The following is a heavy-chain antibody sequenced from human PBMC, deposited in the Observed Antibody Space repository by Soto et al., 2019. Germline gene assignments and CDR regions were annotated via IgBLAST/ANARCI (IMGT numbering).Heavy chain of an antibody. CDR1: GYTLTELS. D-gene: IGHD3-3*01. V-gene: IGHV1-24*01. CDR3: ATQPPYDFWSGPGWRQKPNWFDP. J-gene: IGHJ5*02. Sequence: ASAKVSCKVSGYTLTELSMHWVRQAPGKGLEWMGGFDPEDGETIYAQKFQGRVTMTEDTSTDTAYMELSSLRSEDTAVYYCATQPPYDFWSGPGWRQKPNWFDPWGQGTLVTVS. CDR2: FDPEDGET.